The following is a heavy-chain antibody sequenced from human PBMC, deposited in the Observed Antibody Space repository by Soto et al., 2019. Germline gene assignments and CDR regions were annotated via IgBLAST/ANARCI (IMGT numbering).Heavy chain of an antibody. D-gene: IGHD5-18*01. J-gene: IGHJ4*02. Sequence: QAHLVESGGGVVQPGRSLRLSCAASGFTFTSYGMHWVRQAPGTRLEWVAVISYDGGLQHYADSVKGRFTISRDNSKTMVLLQMHSLRAEDTAVYYCVSDRGYGHASVPYSWGQGTLVSVSS. CDR1: GFTFTSYG. CDR3: VSDRGYGHASVPYS. V-gene: IGHV3-30*03. CDR2: ISYDGGLQ.